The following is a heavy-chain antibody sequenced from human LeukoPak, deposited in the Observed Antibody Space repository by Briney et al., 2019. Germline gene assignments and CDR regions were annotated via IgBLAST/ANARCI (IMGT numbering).Heavy chain of an antibody. CDR1: GFTFDDYV. Sequence: QSGGSLRLSCTGSGFTFDDYVMSWFRQAPGKGLEWVGFIKSKPYGGTAEYVASMKGRFTISRDDSKSIAYLQMNSLKIEDTAMYYCTRGSVYQEPKYSFASSGYFRPEYYYYYMDVWGKGTTVTVSS. D-gene: IGHD3-22*01. J-gene: IGHJ6*03. CDR2: IKSKPYGGTA. CDR3: TRGSVYQEPKYSFASSGYFRPEYYYYYMDV. V-gene: IGHV3-49*03.